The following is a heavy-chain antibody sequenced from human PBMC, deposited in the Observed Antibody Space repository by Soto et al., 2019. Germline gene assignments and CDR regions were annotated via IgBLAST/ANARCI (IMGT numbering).Heavy chain of an antibody. CDR3: VRGGKVAGAFEI. CDR1: GFIFSDYG. CDR2: IWDDGIKK. J-gene: IGHJ3*02. D-gene: IGHD3-16*01. V-gene: IGHV3-33*01. Sequence: QEQLVESGGDVVQPGRSLRLSCAASGFIFSDYGLHWVRQAPGKGLEWVAVIWDDGIKKYYADSVKGGFTISRDNSENMVYLQMNSLRGEDTAVYYCVRGGKVAGAFEIWGQGTMVTVFS.